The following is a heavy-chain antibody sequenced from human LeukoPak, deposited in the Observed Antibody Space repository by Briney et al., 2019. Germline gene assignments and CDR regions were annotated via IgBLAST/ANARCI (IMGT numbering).Heavy chain of an antibody. CDR3: AKARDVLRYFDWSLMDY. CDR2: ISGSGGST. V-gene: IGHV3-23*01. CDR1: GFTFSSYA. D-gene: IGHD3-9*01. J-gene: IGHJ4*02. Sequence: PGGSLRLSCAASGFTFSSYAMSWVRQAPGKGLEWVSAISGSGGSTYYAGSVKGRFTISRDNSKNTLYLQMNSLRAEDTAVYYCAKARDVLRYFDWSLMDYWGQGTLVTVSS.